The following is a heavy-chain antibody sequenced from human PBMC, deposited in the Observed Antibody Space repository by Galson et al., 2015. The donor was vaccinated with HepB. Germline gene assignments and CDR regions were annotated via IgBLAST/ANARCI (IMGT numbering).Heavy chain of an antibody. CDR3: ARDSPLYDYVWGSYRPRNAFDI. D-gene: IGHD3-16*02. CDR2: IKQDGSEK. V-gene: IGHV3-7*03. J-gene: IGHJ3*02. Sequence: SLRLSCAASGFTFSSYWMSWVRQAPGKGLEWVANIKQDGSEKYYVDSVKGRFTISRDNAKNSLYLQMNSLRAEDTAVYYCARDSPLYDYVWGSYRPRNAFDIWGQGTMVTVSS. CDR1: GFTFSSYW.